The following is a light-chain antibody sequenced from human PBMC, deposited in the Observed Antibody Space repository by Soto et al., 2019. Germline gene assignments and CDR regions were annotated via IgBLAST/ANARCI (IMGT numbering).Light chain of an antibody. V-gene: IGLV2-18*02. J-gene: IGLJ1*01. CDR2: EVS. Sequence: QSVLTQTPSVSGSPGQSVTISCTGTSTDFVSYNRVSWYQQPPGTAPKLMIYEVSKRPSGVPDRFSGSKSGNTASLTISGLQAEDEADYYCCSYAGSSTPYVFGTGTKVTVL. CDR1: STDFVSYNR. CDR3: CSYAGSSTPYV.